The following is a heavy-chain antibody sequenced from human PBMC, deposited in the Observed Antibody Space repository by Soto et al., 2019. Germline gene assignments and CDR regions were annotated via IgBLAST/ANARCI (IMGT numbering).Heavy chain of an antibody. CDR1: GYTFTSYD. CDR2: MNPNSGNT. CDR3: ARVAAMVDGTFDY. D-gene: IGHD5-18*01. Sequence: QVQLVQSGAEVKKPGASVKVSCKASGYTFTSYDINWVRQATGQGLEWMGWMNPNSGNTGYAQKFQGRVTXTXNXXRSTAYMELSSLRSEDTAVYYCARVAAMVDGTFDYWGQGTLVTVSS. V-gene: IGHV1-8*01. J-gene: IGHJ4*02.